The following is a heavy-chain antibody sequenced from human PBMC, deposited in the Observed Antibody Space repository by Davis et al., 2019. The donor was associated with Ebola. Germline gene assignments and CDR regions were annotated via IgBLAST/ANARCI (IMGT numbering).Heavy chain of an antibody. Sequence: AASVKVSCKASAGTFRSYAFTWVRQAPGQGLEWMGRIIPILGIANYAQKFQARVTITADKSTSTAYMELRSLRSADTAVYYCARETIADGDVIDYWGQGTLVTVSS. D-gene: IGHD5-24*01. CDR3: ARETIADGDVIDY. CDR1: AGTFRSYA. J-gene: IGHJ4*02. CDR2: IIPILGIA. V-gene: IGHV1-69*04.